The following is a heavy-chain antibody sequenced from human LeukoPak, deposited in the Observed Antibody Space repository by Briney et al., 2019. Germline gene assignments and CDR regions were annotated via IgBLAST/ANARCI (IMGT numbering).Heavy chain of an antibody. V-gene: IGHV1-2*02. J-gene: IGHJ4*02. CDR1: GYTFTSYG. CDR2: INPNSGGT. CDR3: ARVVAGMLDY. D-gene: IGHD6-19*01. Sequence: ASVKVSCKASGYTFTSYGISWVRQAPGQGLEWVGWINPNSGGTNYAQKFQGRVTMTRDTSISTAYMELSRLRSDDTAVYYCARVVAGMLDYWGQGTLVTVSS.